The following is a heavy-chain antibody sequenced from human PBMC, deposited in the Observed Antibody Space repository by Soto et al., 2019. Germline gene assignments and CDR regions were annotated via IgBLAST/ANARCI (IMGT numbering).Heavy chain of an antibody. CDR2: FDPEDGET. CDR3: ATPRRLYCSGGSCYPAFEYFQH. D-gene: IGHD2-15*01. V-gene: IGHV1-24*01. CDR1: GYTLTELS. Sequence: ASVKVSCKVSGYTLTELSMHWVRQAPGKGLEWMGGFDPEDGETIYAQKFQGRVTMTEDTSTDKAYMELSSLRSEDTAVYYCATPRRLYCSGGSCYPAFEYFQHWGQGTPVTVSS. J-gene: IGHJ1*01.